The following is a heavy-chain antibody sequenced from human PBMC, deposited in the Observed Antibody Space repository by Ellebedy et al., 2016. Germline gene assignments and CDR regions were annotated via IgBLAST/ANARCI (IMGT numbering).Heavy chain of an antibody. J-gene: IGHJ4*02. V-gene: IGHV1-2*02. CDR2: INPNSGGT. CDR1: GYTFTAYY. CDR3: VRDVTASRDY. Sequence: ASVKVSCKASGYTFTAYYLHWVRQAPGQGLEWMAWINPNSGGTKYAQKFQGRVSMTRDTSISTAYMELTRLRSDDTAMYYCVRDVTASRDYWGQGTLVTVSS. D-gene: IGHD5-18*01.